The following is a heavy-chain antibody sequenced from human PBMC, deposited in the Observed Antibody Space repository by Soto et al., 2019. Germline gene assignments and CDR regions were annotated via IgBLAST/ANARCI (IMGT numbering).Heavy chain of an antibody. Sequence: GGSLRLSCAASRFIFSYYAMHWVRQAPGKGLEWVAVISYDGSNKYYVDSVKGRFTISSDNSKNTLYLQMNSLRAEDTAVYFCARVGVPAASFSFNWFDSWGQGTLVTVSS. CDR2: ISYDGSNK. D-gene: IGHD2-2*01. J-gene: IGHJ5*01. CDR1: RFIFSYYA. CDR3: ARVGVPAASFSFNWFDS. V-gene: IGHV3-30-3*01.